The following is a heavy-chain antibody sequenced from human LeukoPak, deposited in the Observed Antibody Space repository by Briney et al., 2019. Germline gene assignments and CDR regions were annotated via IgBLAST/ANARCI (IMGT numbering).Heavy chain of an antibody. Sequence: SETLSLTCAVYGGSFSGYYWSWIRQPPGKGLEWIGEINHSGSTNYNLSLKSRVTISVDTSKNQFSLKLSSVTAADTAVYYCARRYSYGYRSFDYWGQGTLVTVSS. J-gene: IGHJ4*02. CDR2: INHSGST. CDR3: ARRYSYGYRSFDY. CDR1: GGSFSGYY. V-gene: IGHV4-34*01. D-gene: IGHD5-18*01.